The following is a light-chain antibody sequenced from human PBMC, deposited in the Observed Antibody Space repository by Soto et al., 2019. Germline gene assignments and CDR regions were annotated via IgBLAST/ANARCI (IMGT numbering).Light chain of an antibody. Sequence: QSALTQPPSASGSPGQSVTISCTGTSSDVGLYNYVSWYQQHPGKAPKLMIYEVSKRPSGVPDRFSGSKSGNTASLTVSGLQAEAEADYYCSSYAGSNNVVFGGGTKLTVL. CDR2: EVS. CDR3: SSYAGSNNVV. V-gene: IGLV2-8*01. J-gene: IGLJ2*01. CDR1: SSDVGLYNY.